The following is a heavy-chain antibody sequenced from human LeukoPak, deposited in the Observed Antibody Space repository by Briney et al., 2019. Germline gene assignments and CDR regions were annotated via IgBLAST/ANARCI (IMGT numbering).Heavy chain of an antibody. CDR2: ISSGSSHI. CDR3: VSGGAGATASDVFDG. J-gene: IGHJ3*01. Sequence: GGSLRLSCAASRFTFSSYSMNWVRQAPGKGLEWVSSISSGSSHIFYEDSVKGRFTISRDNAKNSLFLQMNSLRVEDTAIYYCVSGGAGATASDVFDGWGQGTMVTVSS. V-gene: IGHV3-21*01. CDR1: RFTFSSYS. D-gene: IGHD6-25*01.